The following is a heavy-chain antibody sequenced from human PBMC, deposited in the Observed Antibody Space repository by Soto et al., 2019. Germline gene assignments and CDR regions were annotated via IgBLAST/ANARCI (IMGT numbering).Heavy chain of an antibody. D-gene: IGHD2-15*01. CDR1: GFTFSSYW. CDR2: INSDGSST. Sequence: EVQLVESGGGLVQPGGSLRLSCAASGFTFSSYWMHWVRQAPGKGLVWVSRINSDGSSTSYADSVKGRFTIARDNAKNTLYLQINRLRAEDTAVYYCVRTSLVVAAATREDYWGQGNLVTVSS. V-gene: IGHV3-74*01. CDR3: VRTSLVVAAATREDY. J-gene: IGHJ4*02.